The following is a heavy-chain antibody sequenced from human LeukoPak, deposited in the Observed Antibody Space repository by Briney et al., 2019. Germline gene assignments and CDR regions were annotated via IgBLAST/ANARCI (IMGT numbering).Heavy chain of an antibody. CDR1: GGSISSSSYY. Sequence: SETLSLTCTVSGGSISSSSYYWGWIRQPPGKGLEWIGSIYYSGSTYYNPSLKSRVTISVDTSKNQFSLKLSSVTAADTAVYYCARVFGTMTNGVDYWGQGTLVTVSS. CDR2: IYYSGST. CDR3: ARVFGTMTNGVDY. D-gene: IGHD3-22*01. J-gene: IGHJ4*02. V-gene: IGHV4-39*07.